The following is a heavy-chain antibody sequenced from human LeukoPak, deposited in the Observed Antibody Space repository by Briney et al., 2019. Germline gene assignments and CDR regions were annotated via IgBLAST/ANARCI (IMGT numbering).Heavy chain of an antibody. CDR2: ISAYNGNT. CDR1: GYTFTSYG. V-gene: IGHV1-18*01. J-gene: IGHJ6*03. CDR3: ARDGAYCGGDCYSLDYYYMDV. D-gene: IGHD2-21*01. Sequence: GASVKVSCKASGYTFTSYGISWVRQAPGQGLEWMGWISAYNGNTNYAQKLQGRVTMTTDTSTSTAYMELRSLRSDDTAVYYCARDGAYCGGDCYSLDYYYMDVWGKGTTVTVSS.